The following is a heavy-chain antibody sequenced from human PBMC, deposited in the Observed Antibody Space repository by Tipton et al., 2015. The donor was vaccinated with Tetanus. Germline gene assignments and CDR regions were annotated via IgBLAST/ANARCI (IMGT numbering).Heavy chain of an antibody. CDR1: GYTFSTYD. Sequence: QLVQSGAEVKKPGASVKVACKASGYTFSTYDINWVRQAAGQGLEWMGWMNPNSANTAYAQKFQGRVTMTSDTATGTAYMELSSLTSDDTAVYYCAREAGSSWCLSTYYYYGMDVWGQGTTVTVSS. J-gene: IGHJ6*02. CDR3: AREAGSSWCLSTYYYYGMDV. V-gene: IGHV1-8*01. CDR2: MNPNSANT. D-gene: IGHD6-13*01.